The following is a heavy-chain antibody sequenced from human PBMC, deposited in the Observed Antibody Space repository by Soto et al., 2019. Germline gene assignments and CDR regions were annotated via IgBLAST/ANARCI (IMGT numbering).Heavy chain of an antibody. Sequence: GGSLRLSCAASGFTFSSYGMHWVRQAPGKGLEWVAVIWYDGSNKYYADSVKGRFTISRDNSKNTLYLQMNSLRAEDTAVYYCARDGYCSGGSCYSVPVFDYWGQGALVTVS. CDR3: ARDGYCSGGSCYSVPVFDY. CDR1: GFTFSSYG. CDR2: IWYDGSNK. J-gene: IGHJ4*02. D-gene: IGHD2-15*01. V-gene: IGHV3-33*01.